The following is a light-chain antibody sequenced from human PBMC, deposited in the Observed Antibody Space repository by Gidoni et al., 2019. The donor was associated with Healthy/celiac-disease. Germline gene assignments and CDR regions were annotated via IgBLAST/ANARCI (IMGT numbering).Light chain of an antibody. Sequence: QSALTQPASVSGSPGQSITISCTGTSSDVGGYNYVSWFQQHPGKAPKLMIYEVNNRPSGVSKRFSGSKVGKTGSLTNSGLQAEDEADYYCSSYASSSTPPYLFGTGTQVTVL. CDR3: SSYASSSTPPYL. V-gene: IGLV2-14*03. J-gene: IGLJ1*01. CDR1: SSDVGGYNY. CDR2: EVN.